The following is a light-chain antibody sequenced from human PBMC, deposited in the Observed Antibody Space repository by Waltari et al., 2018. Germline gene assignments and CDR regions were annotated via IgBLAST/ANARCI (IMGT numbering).Light chain of an antibody. Sequence: QSALTQPASVSGSPGQSISISCTGTSSDIGTFNFVSWYLQHPGKAPKLLIYDVTQRPSGVSNRFSGSKSGNTTSLTISGLQAEDEGDYYCCSYAGSRTWVFGGGSKLTVL. CDR1: SSDIGTFNF. CDR2: DVT. V-gene: IGLV2-23*02. CDR3: CSYAGSRTWV. J-gene: IGLJ3*02.